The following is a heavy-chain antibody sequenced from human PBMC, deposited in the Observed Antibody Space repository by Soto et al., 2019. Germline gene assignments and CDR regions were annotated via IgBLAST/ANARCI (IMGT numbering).Heavy chain of an antibody. V-gene: IGHV3-7*01. CDR1: GFTFITYW. D-gene: IGHD2-21*01. Sequence: EVQLVESGGGLVQPGGSLRLSCAASGFTFITYWMTWVRRPPGKGLEWVANLDQDGSERYYVDSVRGRFTISRDNAKNSLYLQMNSLRAEDTAVYYGVCGGNFFVYWGQGTLGTVSP. CDR2: LDQDGSER. CDR3: VCGGNFFVY. J-gene: IGHJ4*02.